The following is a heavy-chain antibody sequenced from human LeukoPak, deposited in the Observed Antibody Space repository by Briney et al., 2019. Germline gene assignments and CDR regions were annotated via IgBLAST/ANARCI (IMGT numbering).Heavy chain of an antibody. CDR1: GFPFSSHA. J-gene: IGHJ4*02. CDR2: ISGSGSTS. V-gene: IGHV3-23*01. D-gene: IGHD3-9*01. CDR3: AKPTYDILTGYLYYFDY. Sequence: QPGGSLRLSCAASGFPFSSHAMRWVRQAPGRGLECVSAISGSGSTSYYADSVKGRFTISRDNSKNTLYLQMNSLRAEDTAVYYCAKPTYDILTGYLYYFDYWGQGTLVTVSS.